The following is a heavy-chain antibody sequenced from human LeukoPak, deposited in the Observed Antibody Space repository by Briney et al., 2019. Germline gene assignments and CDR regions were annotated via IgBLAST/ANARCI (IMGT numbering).Heavy chain of an antibody. D-gene: IGHD2-15*01. J-gene: IGHJ6*02. CDR3: AATVHYCSGGSCYNYYYGMDV. V-gene: IGHV1-58*02. CDR2: IVVGSGNT. Sequence: SVKVSCKASGFTFTNSAMQWVRQARGQRLEWIGWIVVGSGNTNSAQKFQERVTITRDMSTSTAYMELSSLRSEDTAVYYCAATVHYCSGGSCYNYYYGMDVWGQGTTVTVSS. CDR1: GFTFTNSA.